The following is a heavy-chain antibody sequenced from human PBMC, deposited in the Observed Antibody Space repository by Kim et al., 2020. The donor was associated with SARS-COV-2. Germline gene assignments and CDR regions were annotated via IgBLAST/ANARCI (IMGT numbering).Heavy chain of an antibody. V-gene: IGHV3-23*01. CDR2: GTNT. J-gene: IGHJ6*02. Sequence: GTNTYDADSVKGRFDISRDNSKNTLYLQMNSLRAEDTAVYFCARTSHMDVWGQGTTVTVSS. D-gene: IGHD1-7*01. CDR3: ARTSHMDV.